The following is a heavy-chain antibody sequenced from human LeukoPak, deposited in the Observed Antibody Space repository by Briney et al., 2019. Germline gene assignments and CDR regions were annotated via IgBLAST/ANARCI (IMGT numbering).Heavy chain of an antibody. CDR1: GYTFDENH. Sequence: RASVKVSCKASGYTFDENHIHWVRQAPGQGPEWMGWINPKSGATDSAQQFQGRVTMTRDTSISTAYIELSRLLSDDTAVYYCARADELGDHDIDLWGQGTLITVSS. CDR3: ARADELGDHDIDL. V-gene: IGHV1-2*02. D-gene: IGHD2-21*02. CDR2: INPKSGAT. J-gene: IGHJ4*02.